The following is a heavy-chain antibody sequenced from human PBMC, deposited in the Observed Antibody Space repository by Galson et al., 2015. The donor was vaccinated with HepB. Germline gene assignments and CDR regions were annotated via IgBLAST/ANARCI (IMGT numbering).Heavy chain of an antibody. CDR2: ISNSGDYT. J-gene: IGHJ4*02. D-gene: IGHD6-19*01. Sequence: YLRLSCAASGFTFSNNYMAWIRQAPGKGLEWVSYISNSGDYTNYADSVKGRFTISRDNAKDSLFLQIKTLRGEDTAVYYCARDRGSGWAQPLDYWGQGTLVTVSS. CDR1: GFTFSNNY. CDR3: ARDRGSGWAQPLDY. V-gene: IGHV3-11*06.